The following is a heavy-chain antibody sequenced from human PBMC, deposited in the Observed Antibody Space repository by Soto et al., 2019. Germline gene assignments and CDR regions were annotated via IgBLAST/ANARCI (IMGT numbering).Heavy chain of an antibody. V-gene: IGHV5-51*01. J-gene: IGHJ4*02. CDR2: IYPGDSGT. CDR1: GYSFTSYW. CDR3: ARLDYGDYEDHY. Sequence: GESLKISCKGSGYSFTSYWIGWVRQMPGKGLEWMGIIYPGDSGTRYNPSFQGQAANSADKSISTAYLQWSSLKASDTAMYYCARLDYGDYEDHYWGQGTLVTVSS. D-gene: IGHD4-17*01.